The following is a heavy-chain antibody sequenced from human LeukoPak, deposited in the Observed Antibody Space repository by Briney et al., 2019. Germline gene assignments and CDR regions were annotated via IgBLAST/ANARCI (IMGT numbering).Heavy chain of an antibody. CDR3: AKGSTLGWNYYYYGMDV. D-gene: IGHD3-16*01. CDR1: GFIFSSYG. CDR2: ISYDGSTK. J-gene: IGHJ6*02. Sequence: GRSLRLSCAASGFIFSSYGMHWVRQAPGKGLDWVAVISYDGSTKYYADSVKGRFTISRDTSKNTLYLRMNSLRAEDTAVYYCAKGSTLGWNYYYYGMDVWGQGTTVTVSS. V-gene: IGHV3-30*18.